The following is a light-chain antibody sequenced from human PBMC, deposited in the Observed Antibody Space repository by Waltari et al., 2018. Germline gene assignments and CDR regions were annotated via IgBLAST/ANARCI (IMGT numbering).Light chain of an antibody. CDR2: RSD. Sequence: QSLLTQQPSISGAPGQRVTISCSGGSSNIVRHSVTWYAQGAGTTPKLLMYRSDQRPSGVSDRFSGSKSGTSASLAITGLLFADEADYICATWDDSLNAWIFGGGTRLTVL. J-gene: IGLJ2*01. CDR1: SSNIVRHS. CDR3: ATWDDSLNAWI. V-gene: IGLV1-44*01.